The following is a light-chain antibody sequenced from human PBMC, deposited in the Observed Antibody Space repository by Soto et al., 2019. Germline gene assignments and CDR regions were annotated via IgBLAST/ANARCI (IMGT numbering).Light chain of an antibody. V-gene: IGLV1-44*01. CDR1: SSNIRGNT. Sequence: QPVLTQPPSASGTPGQRVTISCSGSSSNIRGNTVNWYQQLPPTAPKLLIYSNNQRPSGVPDRFSGSKSGTSASLDISGLQSEDEADYYCAAWDDSLNGPLFGGGTKLTVL. J-gene: IGLJ3*02. CDR3: AAWDDSLNGPL. CDR2: SNN.